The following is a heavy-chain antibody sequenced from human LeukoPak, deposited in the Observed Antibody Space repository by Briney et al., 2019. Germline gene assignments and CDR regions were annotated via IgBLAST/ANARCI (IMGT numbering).Heavy chain of an antibody. J-gene: IGHJ5*02. D-gene: IGHD1-26*01. CDR1: GFTLSSYA. CDR3: ARPRVGATGWFDP. CDR2: ISGSGGST. Sequence: GGSLRLSCAASGFTLSSYAMSWVRQAPGKGLEWVSAISGSGGSTYYADSVKGRFTISRDNAKNSLYLQMNSLRAEDTAVYYCARPRVGATGWFDPWGQGTLVTVSS. V-gene: IGHV3-23*01.